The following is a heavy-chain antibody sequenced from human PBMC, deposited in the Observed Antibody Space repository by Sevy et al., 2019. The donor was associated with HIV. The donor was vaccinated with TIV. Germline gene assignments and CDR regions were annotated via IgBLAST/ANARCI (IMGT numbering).Heavy chain of an antibody. CDR2: ISYDGSSQ. J-gene: IGHJ4*02. Sequence: GVSLRLSCSAFGFTFQTFGMHWVRQAPGKGPEWLAVISYDGSSQNYADSVKGRFTISRDNSKNLLFLQMNSLIPKDTAVYFCTKESLRGTYIRGDFDHWGQGTLVTVSS. D-gene: IGHD3-10*02. CDR1: GFTFQTFG. V-gene: IGHV3-30*18. CDR3: TKESLRGTYIRGDFDH.